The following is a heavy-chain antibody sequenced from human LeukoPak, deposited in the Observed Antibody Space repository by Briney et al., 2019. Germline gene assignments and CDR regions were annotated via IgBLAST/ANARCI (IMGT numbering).Heavy chain of an antibody. CDR3: ARDRAAAGTSDY. Sequence: ASVKVSCKASGFTFTSYGISWVRQAPGQGLEWMGWISAYNGNTNYAQKLQGRVTMTTDTSTSTAYMELRSLRSDDTAVYYCARDRAAAGTSDYWGQGTLVTVSS. J-gene: IGHJ4*02. V-gene: IGHV1-18*01. CDR1: GFTFTSYG. D-gene: IGHD6-13*01. CDR2: ISAYNGNT.